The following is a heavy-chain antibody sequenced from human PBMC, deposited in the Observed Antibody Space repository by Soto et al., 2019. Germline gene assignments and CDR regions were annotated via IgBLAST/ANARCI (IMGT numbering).Heavy chain of an antibody. CDR3: AKFFVETGSNSGWPWSFRY. Sequence: EVQLLESGGGLVQPGRSLRLSCAASGFTFSNYAMSWVRQAPGQGLDWVSASSGSGGTTYYADSVKGRFTISRDNSKNTLFLQMDSLRAEDAAVYYCAKFFVETGSNSGWPWSFRYWGQGTLVTVSS. D-gene: IGHD6-25*01. V-gene: IGHV3-23*01. CDR2: SSGSGGTT. CDR1: GFTFSNYA. J-gene: IGHJ4*02.